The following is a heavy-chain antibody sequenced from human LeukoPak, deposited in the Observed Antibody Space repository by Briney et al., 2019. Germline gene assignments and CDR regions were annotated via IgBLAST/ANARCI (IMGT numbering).Heavy chain of an antibody. V-gene: IGHV3-48*03. Sequence: GGSLRLSCAASGFTFSSYEMNWVRQAPGKGLEWVSYISSSGSTIYYADSVKGRFTISRDNAENTLYLQMNSLRAEDTALYYCARYSESYHAIDYSGQGTLVTVSS. D-gene: IGHD1-26*01. CDR2: ISSSGSTI. J-gene: IGHJ4*02. CDR1: GFTFSSYE. CDR3: ARYSESYHAIDY.